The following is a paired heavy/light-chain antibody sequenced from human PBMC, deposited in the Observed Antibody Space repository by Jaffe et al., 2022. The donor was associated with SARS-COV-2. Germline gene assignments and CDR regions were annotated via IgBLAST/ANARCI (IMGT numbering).Light chain of an antibody. J-gene: IGLJ2*01. V-gene: IGLV2-14*03. CDR2: DVN. CDR1: RSDVGGYDY. CDR3: SSYTSTNIVL. Sequence: QSALTQPASVSGSPGQSITISCTGTRSDVGGYDYVSWYQQHPGKAPKVMIFDVNNRPSGVSNRFSGSKSGDTASLTISGLQAEDEADYYCSSYTSTNIVLFGGGTKLTVL.
Heavy chain of an antibody. CDR3: ALRRGWSHYYYYMDV. Sequence: EVQLVESGGGLVQPGGSLRLSCSASGFTSSSYWMHWVRQAPGKGLVWVSRISTDGSGTFYADSVKGRFTISRDNAKNTVYLQMNSLRAEDTAVYYCALRRGWSHYYYYMDVWGKGTTVTVSS. CDR2: ISTDGSGT. J-gene: IGHJ6*03. D-gene: IGHD6-19*01. CDR1: GFTSSSYW. V-gene: IGHV3-74*01.